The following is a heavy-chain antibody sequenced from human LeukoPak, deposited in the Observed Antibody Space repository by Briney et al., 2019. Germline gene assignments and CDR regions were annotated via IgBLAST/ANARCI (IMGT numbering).Heavy chain of an antibody. CDR2: IKKDGSEE. CDR1: GFRFSNHW. D-gene: IGHD6-6*01. CDR3: AKGGIAARPPYFDY. Sequence: PGGSLRLSCETSGFRFSNHWMSWVRQAPGKGLEWVANIKKDGSEEYYVESVKGRFTISRDNVKNSLYLQMNSLRAEDTARYYCAKGGIAARPPYFDYWGQGTLVTVSS. V-gene: IGHV3-7*01. J-gene: IGHJ4*02.